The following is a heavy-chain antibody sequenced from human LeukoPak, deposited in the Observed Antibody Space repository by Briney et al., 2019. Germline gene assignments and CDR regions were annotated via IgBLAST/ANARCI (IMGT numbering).Heavy chain of an antibody. J-gene: IGHJ3*02. CDR3: ARIPLYRRWCSSTSCYGGADAFDI. Sequence: SGPTLVNPTETLTLTCTVSGFSLSNARMGVSWIRQPPGKALEWLAHIFSNDEKPYSTSLKSRLTISKDTSKSQVVLTMTNMDPVDTATYYCARIPLYRRWCSSTSCYGGADAFDIWGQGTMVTVSS. D-gene: IGHD2-2*01. V-gene: IGHV2-26*01. CDR1: GFSLSNARMG. CDR2: IFSNDEK.